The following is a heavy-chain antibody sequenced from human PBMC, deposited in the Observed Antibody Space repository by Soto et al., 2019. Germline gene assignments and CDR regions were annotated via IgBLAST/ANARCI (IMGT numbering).Heavy chain of an antibody. CDR3: ARRAPHLEWLSRPETYYYYGMDV. J-gene: IGHJ6*02. CDR2: ISSSSSYI. CDR1: GFTFSSYS. Sequence: PGGSVRLSCAASGFTFSSYSMNWVRQAPGKGLEWVSSISSSSSYIYYADSVKGRFTISRDNAKNSLYLQMNSLRAEDTAVYYCARRAPHLEWLSRPETYYYYGMDVWGQGTTVTVSS. D-gene: IGHD3-3*01. V-gene: IGHV3-21*01.